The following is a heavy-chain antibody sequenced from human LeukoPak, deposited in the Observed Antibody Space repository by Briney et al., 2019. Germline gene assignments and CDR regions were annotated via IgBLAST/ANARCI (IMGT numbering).Heavy chain of an antibody. CDR2: INPNSGGT. V-gene: IGHV1-2*04. J-gene: IGHJ4*02. CDR3: ARDRGSGWAIDY. D-gene: IGHD6-19*01. CDR1: GYTFTGYY. Sequence: GASVNVSCKASGYTFTGYYMLWVRLAPGQGLEWMGWINPNSGGTNYAQKFQGWVTRNRDTSISTVYMELSRLGSDDTAVYYCARDRGSGWAIDYWGQGTLVTVSS.